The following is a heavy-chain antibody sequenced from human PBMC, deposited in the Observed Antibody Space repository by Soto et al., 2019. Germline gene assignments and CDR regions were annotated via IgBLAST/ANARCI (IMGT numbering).Heavy chain of an antibody. J-gene: IGHJ3*02. D-gene: IGHD3-16*01. V-gene: IGHV4-59*01. CDR1: GGSFSGYY. CDR3: ARGNVMITFGGVINAFDI. Sequence: PSETLSLTCAVYGGSFSGYYWSWIRQPPGKGLEWIGYIYYSGSTNYNPSLKSRVTISVDTSKNQFSLKLSSVTAADTAVYYCARGNVMITFGGVINAFDIWGQGTMVTVSS. CDR2: IYYSGST.